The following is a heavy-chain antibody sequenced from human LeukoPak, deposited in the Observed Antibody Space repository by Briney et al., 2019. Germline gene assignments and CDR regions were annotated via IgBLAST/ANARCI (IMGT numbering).Heavy chain of an antibody. CDR3: ARDRTYCSGGSCYFDY. Sequence: GGSLRLSCAASGFTVSSNYMSWVRQAPGKGLEWVSVIYSGGSTYYADSVKGRFTISRDNAKNSLYLQMNSLRAEDTAVYYCARDRTYCSGGSCYFDYWGQGTLVTVSS. J-gene: IGHJ4*02. CDR1: GFTVSSNY. CDR2: IYSGGST. D-gene: IGHD2-15*01. V-gene: IGHV3-66*01.